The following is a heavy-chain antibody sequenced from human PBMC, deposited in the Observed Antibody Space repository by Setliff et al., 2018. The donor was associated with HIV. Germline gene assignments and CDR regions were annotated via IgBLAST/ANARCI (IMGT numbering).Heavy chain of an antibody. V-gene: IGHV4-34*01. CDR3: ARLGEYDFWSGPLGCFDP. CDR1: GGSFSGYY. J-gene: IGHJ5*02. D-gene: IGHD3-3*01. Sequence: SETLSLTCAVYGGSFSGYYWSWIRQSPRNRLEWIGERSDSGSTNYNPSLRSRVTISMDTSKNQLSLKLTSVVAADTAVYYCARLGEYDFWSGPLGCFDPWGQGTLVTVSS. CDR2: RSDSGST.